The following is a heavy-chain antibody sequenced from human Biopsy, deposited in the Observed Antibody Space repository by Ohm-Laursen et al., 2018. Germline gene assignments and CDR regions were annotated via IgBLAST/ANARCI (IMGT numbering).Heavy chain of an antibody. Sequence: GTLSLTCTVSGCSISDRTYHWGWIRQSPGKGLEWIGYIYYSGSTNYNPSLKSRVTISVDTSKNQFSLRLNSVTAADTAVYYCARATNSTGWPYYYFYGMDVWGQGTTVTVSS. J-gene: IGHJ6*02. V-gene: IGHV4-61*05. CDR2: IYYSGST. CDR1: GCSISDRTYH. D-gene: IGHD2/OR15-2a*01. CDR3: ARATNSTGWPYYYFYGMDV.